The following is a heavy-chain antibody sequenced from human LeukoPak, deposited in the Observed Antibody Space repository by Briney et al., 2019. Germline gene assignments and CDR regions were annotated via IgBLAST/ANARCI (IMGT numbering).Heavy chain of an antibody. J-gene: IGHJ4*02. V-gene: IGHV3-30-3*01. D-gene: IGHD3-22*01. CDR3: ARDEGIVVVTTNFDY. Sequence: GGSLRLSCAASGFTFDTYDMHWVRQAPGKGLEWVAVISYDGSNKYYADSVKGRFTISRDNSKNTLYLQMNSLRAEDTAVYYCARDEGIVVVTTNFDYWGQGTLVTVSS. CDR1: GFTFDTYD. CDR2: ISYDGSNK.